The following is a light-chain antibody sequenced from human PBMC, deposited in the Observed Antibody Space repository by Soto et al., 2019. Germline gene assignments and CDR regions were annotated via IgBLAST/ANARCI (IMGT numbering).Light chain of an antibody. CDR1: SSDVGAYNF. J-gene: IGLJ3*02. CDR3: CSYAGSYTFV. V-gene: IGLV2-11*01. CDR2: DVS. Sequence: QSALTQPRSVSGSPGQSVTISCTGTSSDVGAYNFVSWYQQHPGRVPKLMIYDVSRRPSGVPDRFSGSKSGTTASLTISGLQADDEADYYCCSYAGSYTFVFGGGTKLTVL.